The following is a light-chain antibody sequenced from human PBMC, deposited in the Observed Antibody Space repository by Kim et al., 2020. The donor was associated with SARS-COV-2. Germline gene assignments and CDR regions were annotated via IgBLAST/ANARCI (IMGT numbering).Light chain of an antibody. CDR1: QSVSSSY. CDR3: QQYGPLT. V-gene: IGKV3-20*01. Sequence: SLSPGERATLSSRASQSVSSSYLAWYQQKPGQAPRLLIYGASSRATGIPDRFSGSGSGTDFTLTISRLEPEDFAVYYCQQYGPLTFGGGTKVDIK. J-gene: IGKJ4*01. CDR2: GAS.